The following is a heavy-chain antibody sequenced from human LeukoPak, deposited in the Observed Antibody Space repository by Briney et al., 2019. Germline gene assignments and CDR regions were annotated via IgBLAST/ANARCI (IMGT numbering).Heavy chain of an antibody. J-gene: IGHJ4*02. D-gene: IGHD4-17*01. CDR1: GFTFDDYA. Sequence: GGSLRLSCAASGFTFDDYAMHWVRQAPGKGLEWVSLISGDGGSTYYADSVKGRFTISRDNSKNFLYLQKNSLRTEDTALYYCAKDIAYGDYRGFDYWGREPWSPSPQ. CDR3: AKDIAYGDYRGFDY. V-gene: IGHV3-43*02. CDR2: ISGDGGST.